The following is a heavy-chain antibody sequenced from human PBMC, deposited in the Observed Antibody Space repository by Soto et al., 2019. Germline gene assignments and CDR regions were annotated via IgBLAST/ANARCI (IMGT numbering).Heavy chain of an antibody. CDR1: GFTFSSYG. V-gene: IGHV3-33*01. J-gene: IGHJ3*02. Sequence: GGSLRLSCAASGFTFSSYGMHWVRQAPGKGLEWVAVIWYDGSNKYYADSVKGRFSISRDNSKNTLYLQMNSLRAEDTAVYYCARDMFDGAIFGVVMASVDIWGQGTMVTVSS. D-gene: IGHD3-3*01. CDR3: ARDMFDGAIFGVVMASVDI. CDR2: IWYDGSNK.